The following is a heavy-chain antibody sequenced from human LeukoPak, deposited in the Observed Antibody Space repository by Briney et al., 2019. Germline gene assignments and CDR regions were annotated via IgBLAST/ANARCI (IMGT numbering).Heavy chain of an antibody. D-gene: IGHD6-19*01. V-gene: IGHV1-8*01. CDR3: ARVAVPMRVRGYDY. CDR2: MNPNSGNT. CDR1: GYTFTSYD. J-gene: IGHJ4*02. Sequence: ASVKVSCKASGYTFTSYDINWVRQANGQGLEWMGWMNPNSGNTGYAQKFQGRVTMTRNTSISTAYMELSSLRPEDTAVYYCARVAVPMRVRGYDYWGQGTLVTVSS.